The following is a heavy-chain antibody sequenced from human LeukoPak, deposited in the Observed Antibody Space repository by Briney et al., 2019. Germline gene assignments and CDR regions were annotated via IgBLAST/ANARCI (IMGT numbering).Heavy chain of an antibody. CDR3: ARRDWYFDL. CDR1: GGSISSYY. J-gene: IGHJ2*01. Sequence: ASETLSLTCTVSGGSISSYYWSRIRQPPGKGLEWIGYIYYSGSTNYNPSLKSRVTISVDTSKNQFSLKLSSVTAADTAVYYCARRDWYFDLWGRGTLVTVSS. CDR2: IYYSGST. V-gene: IGHV4-59*08.